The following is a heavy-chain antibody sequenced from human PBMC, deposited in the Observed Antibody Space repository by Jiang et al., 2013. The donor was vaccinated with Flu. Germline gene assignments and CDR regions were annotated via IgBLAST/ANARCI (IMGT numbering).Heavy chain of an antibody. J-gene: IGHJ4*02. D-gene: IGHD3-10*01. CDR2: IYYSGST. CDR3: ASSWYYGSGSYYPDSFDY. Sequence: GPGLVKPSETLSLTCTVSGGSISSYYWSWIRQPPGKGLEWIGYIYYSGSTNYNPSLKSRVTISVDTSKNQFSLKLSSVTAADTAVYYCASSWYYGSGSYYPDSFDYWGQGTLVTVSS. V-gene: IGHV4-59*01. CDR1: GGSISSYY.